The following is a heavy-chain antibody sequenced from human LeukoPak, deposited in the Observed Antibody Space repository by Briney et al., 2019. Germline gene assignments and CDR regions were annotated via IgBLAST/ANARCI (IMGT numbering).Heavy chain of an antibody. D-gene: IGHD6-13*01. CDR3: ARVGVAAAGTGYYYYMDV. V-gene: IGHV4-4*07. CDR2: IYTSGST. Sequence: SETLSLTCTVSGGSISSYYWSWIRQPAGKGLEWIGRIYTSGSTSYNPSLKSRVTMSVDTSKNQFSLKLSSVTAADTAVYYCARVGVAAAGTGYYYYMDVWGKGTTVTVSS. CDR1: GGSISSYY. J-gene: IGHJ6*03.